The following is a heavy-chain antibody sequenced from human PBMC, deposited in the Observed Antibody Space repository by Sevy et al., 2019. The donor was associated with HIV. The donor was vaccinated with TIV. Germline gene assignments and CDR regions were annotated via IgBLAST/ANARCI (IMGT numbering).Heavy chain of an antibody. D-gene: IGHD2-15*01. V-gene: IGHV3-9*01. J-gene: IGHJ1*01. CDR2: ISWNSGSI. Sequence: GGFLRLSCAASGFTFDDYAMHWVRQAPGKGLEWVSGISWNSGSIGYADSVKGRFTISRDNAKNSLYLQMNSLRAVDTALYYCAKEGKSCSGGSRYSGSNAEYFQHWGQGTLVTVSS. CDR3: AKEGKSCSGGSRYSGSNAEYFQH. CDR1: GFTFDDYA.